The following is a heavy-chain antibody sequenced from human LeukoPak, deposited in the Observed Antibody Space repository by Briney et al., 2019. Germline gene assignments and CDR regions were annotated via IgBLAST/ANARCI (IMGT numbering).Heavy chain of an antibody. CDR1: GFTFSSYA. J-gene: IGHJ6*02. Sequence: GGSLRLSCAASGFTFSSYAMHWVRQAPGKGLEWVAVISYDGSNKYYADSVKGRFTISRDNSKNTLYLQMNSLRAEDTAVYYCARDQSHRETDYDILTGPPKDYYYYGMDVWGQGTTVTVSS. CDR3: ARDQSHRETDYDILTGPPKDYYYYGMDV. V-gene: IGHV3-30*04. CDR2: ISYDGSNK. D-gene: IGHD3-9*01.